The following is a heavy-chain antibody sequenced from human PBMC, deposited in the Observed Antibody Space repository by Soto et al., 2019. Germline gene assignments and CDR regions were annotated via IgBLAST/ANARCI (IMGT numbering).Heavy chain of an antibody. Sequence: ASVKVSCKASGYTFTSYDINWVRQATGQGLEWMGWMNPNSGNTGYAQKFQGRVTMTRNTSISTAYMELSSLRSEDTAVEYCARGMGRTWGWGSARPDAFDIWGQGTMVTVSS. CDR2: MNPNSGNT. J-gene: IGHJ3*02. D-gene: IGHD6-6*01. CDR1: GYTFTSYD. V-gene: IGHV1-8*01. CDR3: ARGMGRTWGWGSARPDAFDI.